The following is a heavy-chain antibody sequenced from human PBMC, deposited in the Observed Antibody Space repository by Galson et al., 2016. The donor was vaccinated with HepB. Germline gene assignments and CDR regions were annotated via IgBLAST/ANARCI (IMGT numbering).Heavy chain of an antibody. V-gene: IGHV1-46*01. Sequence: SVKVSCKASGYTFAAYFIYWVRQAPAQGLEWMGFINPNVGSTTFAQKFQDRVTMTRDTSTSTVFMELSSLRAEDTAVYYCAKDPIQCGGDCTRASYYFDYWGQGLLVTVSS. J-gene: IGHJ4*02. D-gene: IGHD2-21*02. CDR2: INPNVGST. CDR1: GYTFAAYF. CDR3: AKDPIQCGGDCTRASYYFDY.